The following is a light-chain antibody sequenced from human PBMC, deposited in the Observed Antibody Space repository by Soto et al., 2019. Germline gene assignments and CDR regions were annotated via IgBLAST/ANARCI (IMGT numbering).Light chain of an antibody. V-gene: IGKV1-33*01. CDR1: QDITNY. Sequence: DIQLTQSPPSLSASVGDTVTITCQASQDITNYLNWYQQKSGRAPKLLIYDASNLETGVPSRFSGSGSGTDFTFTISSLQPEDIGTYYCQQYDDLPTFGQGTRLEIK. CDR2: DAS. CDR3: QQYDDLPT. J-gene: IGKJ5*01.